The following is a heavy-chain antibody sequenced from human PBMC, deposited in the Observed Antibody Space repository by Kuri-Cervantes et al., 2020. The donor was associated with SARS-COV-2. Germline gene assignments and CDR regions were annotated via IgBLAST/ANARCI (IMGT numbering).Heavy chain of an antibody. J-gene: IGHJ4*02. CDR1: GYSISSGYY. Sequence: SETLSLTCTVSGYSISSGYYWGWIRQPPGKGLEWIGSISYNGSTYYNPSLKSRVTISVDTSKNQFSLKLSSVTAADTAVYYCAARAGYSSSWNFDYWGQGTLVTVSS. V-gene: IGHV4-38-2*02. CDR3: AARAGYSSSWNFDY. CDR2: ISYNGST. D-gene: IGHD6-13*01.